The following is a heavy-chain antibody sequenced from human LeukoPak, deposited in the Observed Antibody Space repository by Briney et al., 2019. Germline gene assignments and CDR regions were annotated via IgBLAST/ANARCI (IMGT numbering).Heavy chain of an antibody. D-gene: IGHD5-18*01. CDR1: GGSISSSNYN. CDR3: ARLGDSYATDY. J-gene: IGHJ4*02. V-gene: IGHV4-39*01. Sequence: PSETLSLTCTVSGGSISSSNYNWGWIRQPPGKGLEWVGSIYYSGSTYYNPSLKSRVTISVDTSKNQFSLKLSSVTAADTAVYYCARLGDSYATDYWGQGTLVTVS. CDR2: IYYSGST.